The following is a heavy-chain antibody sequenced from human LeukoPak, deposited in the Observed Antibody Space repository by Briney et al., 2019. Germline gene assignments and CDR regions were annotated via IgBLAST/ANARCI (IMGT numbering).Heavy chain of an antibody. CDR1: GYTFTSYY. Sequence: GASVKVSCKASGYTFTSYYMHWVRQAPGQGLEWMGIINPSGGSTSYAQKFQGRVTMTRDMSTSTVYMELSSLRSEDTAVYYCARREASGSYYNWFDYWGQGTLVTVSS. J-gene: IGHJ4*02. CDR2: INPSGGST. D-gene: IGHD3-10*01. CDR3: ARREASGSYYNWFDY. V-gene: IGHV1-46*01.